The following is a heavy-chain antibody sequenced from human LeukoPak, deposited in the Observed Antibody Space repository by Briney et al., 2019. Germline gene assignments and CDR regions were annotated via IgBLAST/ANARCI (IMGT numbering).Heavy chain of an antibody. J-gene: IGHJ4*02. CDR3: VVVVPAADYFDY. V-gene: IGHV4-30-2*01. Sequence: SQTLSLTCAVSGGSISSGGYSWSWIRQPPGKGLEWIGYIYHSGSTYYNPSLKSRVTISVDTSKNQFSLKLSSVTAADTAVYYCVVVVPAADYFDYWGQGTLVTVSS. CDR1: GGSISSGGYS. CDR2: IYHSGST. D-gene: IGHD2-2*01.